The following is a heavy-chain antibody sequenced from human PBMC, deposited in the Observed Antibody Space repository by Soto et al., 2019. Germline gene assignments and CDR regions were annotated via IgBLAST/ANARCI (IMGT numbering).Heavy chain of an antibody. Sequence: EVQLVESGGGLVQPGGSLRLSCAASGFTFSTYWMHWVRQVPGKGLVWVSRVNPDGTTTNYAASVTGRFTISRDNAKNTLHLQMDSLSVDATAVYFCARYLAGVDDSWGQGTLVIVSS. V-gene: IGHV3-74*01. CDR2: VNPDGTTT. CDR3: ARYLAGVDDS. CDR1: GFTFSTYW. J-gene: IGHJ4*02. D-gene: IGHD7-27*01.